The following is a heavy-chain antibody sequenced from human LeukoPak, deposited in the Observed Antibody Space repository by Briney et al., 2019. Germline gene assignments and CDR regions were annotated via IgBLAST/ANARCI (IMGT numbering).Heavy chain of an antibody. Sequence: GGSLRLSCTASGFTFGDYAMSWVRQAPGKGLEWVGFIRSKAYGGTTEYAASVKGRFTISRDDSKSIAYLQMNSPKTEDTAVYYCTRENYDFWSGHDYWGQGTLDTVSS. CDR2: IRSKAYGGTT. V-gene: IGHV3-49*04. D-gene: IGHD3-3*01. CDR1: GFTFGDYA. CDR3: TRENYDFWSGHDY. J-gene: IGHJ4*02.